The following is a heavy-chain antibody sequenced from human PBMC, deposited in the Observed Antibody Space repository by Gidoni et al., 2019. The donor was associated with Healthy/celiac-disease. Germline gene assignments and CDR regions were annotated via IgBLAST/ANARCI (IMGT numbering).Heavy chain of an antibody. CDR1: GFTFSSYS. J-gene: IGHJ4*02. Sequence: EVQLVESGGGLVKPGGSLRLSCAASGFTFSSYSMNWVRQAPGKGLEWVSSISSSSSYIYYADSVKGRFTISRDNAKNSLYLQMNSLRAEDTAVYYCARELAIPGTYYFDYWGQGTLVTVSS. CDR3: ARELAIPGTYYFDY. V-gene: IGHV3-21*01. CDR2: ISSSSSYI. D-gene: IGHD2-21*01.